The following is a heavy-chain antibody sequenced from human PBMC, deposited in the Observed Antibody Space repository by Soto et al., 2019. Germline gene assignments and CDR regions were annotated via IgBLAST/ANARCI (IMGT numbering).Heavy chain of an antibody. CDR3: AKDRSEGIAVAGPFDY. D-gene: IGHD6-19*01. J-gene: IGHJ4*02. CDR1: GFTFSSYG. Sequence: GGSLRLSCAASGFTFSSYGMHWVRQAPGKGLEWVAVISYDGSNKYYADSVKGRFTISRDNSKNTLYLQMNSLRAEDTAVYYCAKDRSEGIAVAGPFDYWGQGTLVTVSS. CDR2: ISYDGSNK. V-gene: IGHV3-30*18.